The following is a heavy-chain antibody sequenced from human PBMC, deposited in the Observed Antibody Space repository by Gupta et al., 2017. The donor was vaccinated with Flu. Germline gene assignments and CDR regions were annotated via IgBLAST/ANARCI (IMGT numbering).Heavy chain of an antibody. CDR1: GGSFSGYY. J-gene: IGHJ1*01. CDR3: ARGVLFYCSSTSCERYFQL. D-gene: IGHD2-2*01. V-gene: IGHV4-34*01. Sequence: QVQLQQWGAGLFKPSETLSLTCAVYGGSFSGYYWSWLRQPPGKGLEWIGEINHSGSTNYNPSLKLRVTISVATSKNQFSLKLSSVTAAVTAVYYCARGVLFYCSSTSCERYFQLWGQGTLVTVSS. CDR2: INHSGST.